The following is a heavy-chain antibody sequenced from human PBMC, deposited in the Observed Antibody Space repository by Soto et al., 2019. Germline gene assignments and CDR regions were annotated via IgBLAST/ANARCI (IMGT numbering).Heavy chain of an antibody. D-gene: IGHD4-17*01. CDR1: GGSISSSSYY. J-gene: IGHJ4*02. CDR3: ARSMTTVVTLDY. Sequence: QLQLQESGPGLVKPSETLSLTCTVSGGSISSSSYYWGWIRQPPGKGLEWIGSIYYSGSTYYNPSLKSRVTISVDTSKNHFSLKRSSVTAADTAVYYCARSMTTVVTLDYWGQGTLVTVSS. V-gene: IGHV4-39*01. CDR2: IYYSGST.